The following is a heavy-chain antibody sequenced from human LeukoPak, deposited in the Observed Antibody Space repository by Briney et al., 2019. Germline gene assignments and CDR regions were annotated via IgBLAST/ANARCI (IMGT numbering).Heavy chain of an antibody. Sequence: ASAKVSCKASGYTFTSYGITWVRQAPGQGLEWMGWISAYNGNANYAQKVQGRVSMTTNTSTSTAYMELGSLRSDDTAVYYCASSGAIAAAQRGFDYWGQGTLVTVSS. V-gene: IGHV1-18*01. CDR2: ISAYNGNA. CDR3: ASSGAIAAAQRGFDY. J-gene: IGHJ4*02. D-gene: IGHD6-13*01. CDR1: GYTFTSYG.